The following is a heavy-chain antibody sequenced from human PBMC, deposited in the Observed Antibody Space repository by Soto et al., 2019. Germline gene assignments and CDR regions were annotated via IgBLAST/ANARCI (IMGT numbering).Heavy chain of an antibody. J-gene: IGHJ4*02. V-gene: IGHV1-18*01. Sequence: GASVKVSCKTSGYIFTSYGSGWARQAPGQGLEWMGWINTYNGNRNYAQKFEDRVTMTTATSTNTVYMELRSLKSDDTAIYYCARDRLRGYDSSGFYSWGQGTLVTVSS. D-gene: IGHD3-22*01. CDR3: ARDRLRGYDSSGFYS. CDR2: INTYNGNR. CDR1: GYIFTSYG.